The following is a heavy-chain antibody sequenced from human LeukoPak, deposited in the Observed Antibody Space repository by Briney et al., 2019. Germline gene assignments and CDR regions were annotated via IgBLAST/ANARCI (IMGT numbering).Heavy chain of an antibody. CDR2: INPNSGGT. CDR1: GGTFSSYA. V-gene: IGHV1-2*02. D-gene: IGHD6-13*01. J-gene: IGHJ4*02. Sequence: ASVKVSCKASGGTFSSYAISWVRQAPGQGLEWMGWINPNSGGTNYAQKFQGRVTMTRDTSISTAYMELSRLRSDDTAVYYCARERTAAGTHHFDYWGQGTLVTVSS. CDR3: ARERTAAGTHHFDY.